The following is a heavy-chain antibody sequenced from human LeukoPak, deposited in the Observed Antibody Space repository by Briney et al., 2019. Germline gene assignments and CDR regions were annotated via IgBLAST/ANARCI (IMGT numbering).Heavy chain of an antibody. CDR1: GFTFTSSA. J-gene: IGHJ6*02. V-gene: IGHV1-58*02. CDR2: IVVGSGNT. D-gene: IGHD2-2*01. Sequence: SVKVSCKASGFTFTSSAMQWVRQARGQRLEWIGWIVVGSGNTNYAQKFQERVTITRDMSTSTAYMELSSLRSEDTAVYYCARIISSTSPPYYYYGMDVWGQGTTVTVSS. CDR3: ARIISSTSPPYYYYGMDV.